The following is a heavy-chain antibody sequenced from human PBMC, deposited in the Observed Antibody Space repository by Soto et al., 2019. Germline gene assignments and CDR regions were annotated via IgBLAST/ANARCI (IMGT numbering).Heavy chain of an antibody. CDR2: INHSGST. V-gene: IGHV4-34*01. J-gene: IGHJ6*02. D-gene: IGHD6-13*01. CDR3: ARGAAGYADYYSYGMDV. Sequence: SETLSLTCAVYGGSFSGYYWSWTRQPPGKGLEWIGEINHSGSTNYNPSLKSRINKTIDTTKNQFSLKLNSVTAADTALYYCARGAAGYADYYSYGMDVWGQGTTVTVSS. CDR1: GGSFSGYY.